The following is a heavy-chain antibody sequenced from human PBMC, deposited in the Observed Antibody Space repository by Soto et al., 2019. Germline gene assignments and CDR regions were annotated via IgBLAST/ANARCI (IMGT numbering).Heavy chain of an antibody. D-gene: IGHD5-18*01. Sequence: QVQLQESGPGLVKPSETLSLTCTVSGGSISNYYWNWIRQPAGKGLKWLGRIYTSGSTNYNPTLKSRVPMSVDTSKNQFSLKLSSVTAADTAVYYCARDVQSGYTYGYDWIDPWGQGALVTVSS. CDR2: IYTSGST. CDR1: GGSISNYY. V-gene: IGHV4-4*07. J-gene: IGHJ5*02. CDR3: ARDVQSGYTYGYDWIDP.